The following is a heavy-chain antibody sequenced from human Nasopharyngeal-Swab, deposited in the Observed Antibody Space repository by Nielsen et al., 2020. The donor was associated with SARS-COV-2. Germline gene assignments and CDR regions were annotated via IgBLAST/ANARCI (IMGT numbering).Heavy chain of an antibody. CDR3: ARDSPRGGAYYDSIGYHRPFDY. CDR2: ISAYNGNT. V-gene: IGHV1-18*01. J-gene: IGHJ4*02. Sequence: WVRQAPGQRLEWMGWISAYNGNTNYAQKLQGRVTMTTDTSTSTAYMELRSLRSDDTAVYYCARDSPRGGAYYDSIGYHRPFDYWGQGTLVTVSS. D-gene: IGHD3-22*01.